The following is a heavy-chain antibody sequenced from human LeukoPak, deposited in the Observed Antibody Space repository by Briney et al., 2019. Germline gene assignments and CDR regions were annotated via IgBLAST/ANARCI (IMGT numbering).Heavy chain of an antibody. Sequence: GGSLRLSCAASGFTFSSCWMSWVRQAPGKGLEWVANIKQDGSEKYYVDSVKGRFTISRDNAKNSLYLQMNSLRAEDTAVYYCARDVATVFDYWGQGTLVTVSS. CDR3: ARDVATVFDY. V-gene: IGHV3-7*03. CDR1: GFTFSSCW. J-gene: IGHJ4*02. CDR2: IKQDGSEK. D-gene: IGHD5-12*01.